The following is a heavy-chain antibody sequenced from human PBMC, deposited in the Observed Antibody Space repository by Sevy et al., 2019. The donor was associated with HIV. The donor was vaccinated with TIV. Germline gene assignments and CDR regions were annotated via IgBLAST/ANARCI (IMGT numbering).Heavy chain of an antibody. D-gene: IGHD3-3*01. V-gene: IGHV3-15*01. CDR3: TTKGDFWSGYQFFEY. CDR1: GFTFSKAW. CDR2: IKSRADGGTT. J-gene: IGHJ4*02. Sequence: LSLTRAASGFTFSKAWMTWVRQAPGKGLEWVGRIKSRADGGTTDYAAPVKGRFSISRDDSKNTLYLQMNSLKIEDTAVYYCTTKGDFWSGYQFFEYWGQGTLVTISS.